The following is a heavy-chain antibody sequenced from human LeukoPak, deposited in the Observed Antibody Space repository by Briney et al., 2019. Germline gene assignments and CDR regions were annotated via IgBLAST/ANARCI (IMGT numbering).Heavy chain of an antibody. CDR1: GFTFSSYA. D-gene: IGHD1-26*01. V-gene: IGHV3-23*01. CDR2: ISGSGGST. Sequence: GGSLRLSCAASGFTFSSYAMSWVRQAPGKGLEWVSAISGSGGSTYYADSVKGRFTISRDNSKNTLYLQMNSLGAEDTAVYYCAKDLWEANQFDYWGQGTLVTVSS. CDR3: AKDLWEANQFDY. J-gene: IGHJ4*02.